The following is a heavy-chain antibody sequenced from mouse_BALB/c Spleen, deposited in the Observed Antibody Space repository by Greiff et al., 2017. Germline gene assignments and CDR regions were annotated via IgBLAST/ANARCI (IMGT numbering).Heavy chain of an antibody. CDR3: NRDGNYGYFDV. Sequence: VQLQQSGAELVRSGASVKLSCTASGFNIKDYYMHWVKQRPEQGLEWIGWIDPENGDTEYAPKFQGKATMTADTSSNTAYLQLSSLTSEDTAVYYCNRDGNYGYFDVWGAGTTVTVSS. CDR2: IDPENGDT. D-gene: IGHD2-1*01. CDR1: GFNIKDYY. J-gene: IGHJ1*01. V-gene: IGHV14-4*02.